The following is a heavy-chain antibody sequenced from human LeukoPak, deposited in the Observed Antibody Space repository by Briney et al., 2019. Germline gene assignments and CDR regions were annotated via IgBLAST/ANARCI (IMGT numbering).Heavy chain of an antibody. CDR3: TRQGVYYSDSSAFYY. Sequence: GESLKTSCKGSGYRFTNYWIAWVRQMPGKGLELMGSIYPGDSDVRYSPSFQGQVTISADKSSTTAYLQWRSLKASDTAIYYCTRQGVYYSDSSAFYYWGQGTRVTVSS. V-gene: IGHV5-51*01. D-gene: IGHD3-22*01. J-gene: IGHJ4*02. CDR2: IYPGDSDV. CDR1: GYRFTNYW.